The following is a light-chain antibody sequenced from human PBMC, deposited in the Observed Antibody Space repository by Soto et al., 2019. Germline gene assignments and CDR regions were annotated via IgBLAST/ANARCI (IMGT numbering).Light chain of an antibody. CDR2: KAS. CDR1: QSISSW. J-gene: IGKJ5*01. V-gene: IGKV1-5*03. CDR3: QQYNTYPFT. Sequence: IQLTQSHSTLSASVGERVTLTCLASQSISSWLAWYQQKPGKAPKLLIYKASSLESGVPSRFSGSGSGTEFTLTISSLQPEDFATYFCQQYNTYPFTFGQGTRLEIK.